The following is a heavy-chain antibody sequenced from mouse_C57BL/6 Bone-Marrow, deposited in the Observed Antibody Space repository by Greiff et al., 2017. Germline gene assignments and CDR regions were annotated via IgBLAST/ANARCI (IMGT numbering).Heavy chain of an antibody. D-gene: IGHD1-1*01. V-gene: IGHV1-76*01. CDR1: GYTFTDYY. CDR3: ARSDYYGSSYAYYYAMDY. J-gene: IGHJ4*01. Sequence: QVQLKESGAELVRPGASVKLSCKASGYTFTDYYINWVKQRPGQGLEWIARIYPGSGNTYYNEKFKGKATLTAEKSSSTAYMQLSSLTSEDSAVYFCARSDYYGSSYAYYYAMDYWGQGTSVTVSS. CDR2: IYPGSGNT.